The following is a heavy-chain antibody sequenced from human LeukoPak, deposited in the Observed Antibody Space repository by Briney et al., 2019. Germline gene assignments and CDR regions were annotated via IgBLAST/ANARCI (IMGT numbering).Heavy chain of an antibody. CDR3: ARHADGGVFIKTYFFDS. D-gene: IGHD3-16*02. V-gene: IGHV4-59*08. CDR1: GASVSNYY. J-gene: IGHJ4*02. CDR2: ISDSGSP. Sequence: SETLSLTCSVSGASVSNYYWSWLRQTPGKGLEWIGHISDSGSPTYNPSLKSRVTISEDMSKNQISLNLRSVTAADTAVYSRARHADGGVFIKTYFFDSWGQGFLVSVSS.